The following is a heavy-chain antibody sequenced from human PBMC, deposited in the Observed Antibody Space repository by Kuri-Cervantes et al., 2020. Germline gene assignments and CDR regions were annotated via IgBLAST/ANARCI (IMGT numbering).Heavy chain of an antibody. CDR2: INSDGSST. Sequence: LSLTCAASGFTFSSYWMHWVRQAPGKGLVWVSRINSDGSSTSYADFVKGRFTISRDNAKNTLYLQMNSLRAGDTAVYYCARETPGYSSSPYFDYWGQGTLVTVSS. D-gene: IGHD6-13*01. J-gene: IGHJ4*02. CDR1: GFTFSSYW. V-gene: IGHV3-74*01. CDR3: ARETPGYSSSPYFDY.